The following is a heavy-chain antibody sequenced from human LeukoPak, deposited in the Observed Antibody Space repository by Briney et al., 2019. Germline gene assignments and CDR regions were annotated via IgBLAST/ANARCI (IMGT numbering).Heavy chain of an antibody. Sequence: GGSLGLSCAASGFTFSSYAMSWVRQAPGKGLEWVSAISGSGGSTYYADSVKGRFTISRDNSKNTLYLQMNSLRAEDTAVYYCAKDSGWYVSTFDYWGQGTLVTVSS. J-gene: IGHJ4*02. CDR3: AKDSGWYVSTFDY. CDR1: GFTFSSYA. D-gene: IGHD6-19*01. CDR2: ISGSGGST. V-gene: IGHV3-23*01.